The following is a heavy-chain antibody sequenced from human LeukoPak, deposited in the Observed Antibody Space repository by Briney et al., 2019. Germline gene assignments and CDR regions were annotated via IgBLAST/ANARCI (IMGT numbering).Heavy chain of an antibody. CDR2: ISYDGSNK. CDR1: GFTFSSYA. Sequence: PGRSLRLSCAASGFTFSSYAMHWVRQAPGKGLEWVAVISYDGSNKYYADSVKGRFTISRDNSKNTLYLQMNSLRAEDTAVYYCARDRHQGGYYYYGMDVWGQGTTVTVSS. J-gene: IGHJ6*02. CDR3: ARDRHQGGYYYYGMDV. V-gene: IGHV3-30*04. D-gene: IGHD3-16*01.